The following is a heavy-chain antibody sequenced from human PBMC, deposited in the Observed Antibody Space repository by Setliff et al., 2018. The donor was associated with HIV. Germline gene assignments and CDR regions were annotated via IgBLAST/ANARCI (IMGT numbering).Heavy chain of an antibody. CDR1: GFTFSTYG. CDR3: ARDYWAGAIDC. Sequence: PGGSLRLSCAASGFTFSTYGMHWVRQAPGKGLEWVATIEQDGSEKYSVDSVKGRFTISRDNAENSLYLQMNSLRAEDTAVYYCARDYWAGAIDCWGQGTLVTVSS. D-gene: IGHD2-8*02. V-gene: IGHV3-7*01. J-gene: IGHJ4*02. CDR2: IEQDGSEK.